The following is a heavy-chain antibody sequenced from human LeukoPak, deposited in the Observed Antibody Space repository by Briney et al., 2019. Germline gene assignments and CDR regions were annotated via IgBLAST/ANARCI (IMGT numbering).Heavy chain of an antibody. CDR2: IYYSGST. J-gene: IGHJ4*02. CDR1: GGPISSGGYY. V-gene: IGHV4-31*03. Sequence: SETLSLTCTVSGGPISSGGYYWSWIRQHPGKGLEWIGYIYYSGSTYYNPSLKSRVTISVDTSKNQLSLKLSSVTAADTAVYYCARHGKVAGPLGYWGQGTLVTVSS. CDR3: ARHGKVAGPLGY. D-gene: IGHD6-19*01.